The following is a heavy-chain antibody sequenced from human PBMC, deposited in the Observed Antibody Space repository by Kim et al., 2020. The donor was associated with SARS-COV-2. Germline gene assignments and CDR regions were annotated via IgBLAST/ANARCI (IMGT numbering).Heavy chain of an antibody. D-gene: IGHD5-18*01. CDR1: GGSFSGYY. CDR3: ARGGGGYSYARWYYDYMDV. V-gene: IGHV4-34*01. J-gene: IGHJ6*03. Sequence: SETLSLTCAVYGGSFSGYYWSWIRQPPGKGLEWIGEINHSGSTNYNPSLKSRVTISVDTSKNQYSLKLSSVTAADTAVYYCARGGGGYSYARWYYDYMDVWGKGTTVTVSS. CDR2: INHSGST.